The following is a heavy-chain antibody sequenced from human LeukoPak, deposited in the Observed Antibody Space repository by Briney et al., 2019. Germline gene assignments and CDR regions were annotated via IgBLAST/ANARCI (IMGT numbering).Heavy chain of an antibody. V-gene: IGHV1-46*01. CDR1: GYTFTSYY. D-gene: IGHD2-2*02. CDR2: INPSGGST. Sequence: GASVKVSCKASGYTFTSYYIHWVRQAPGQGLEWMGIINPSGGSTSYAQKFQGRVTMTRDTSTSTVYMELSSLRSEDTAVYYCASGFCSSTSCYTVDYWGQGTLVTVSS. CDR3: ASGFCSSTSCYTVDY. J-gene: IGHJ4*02.